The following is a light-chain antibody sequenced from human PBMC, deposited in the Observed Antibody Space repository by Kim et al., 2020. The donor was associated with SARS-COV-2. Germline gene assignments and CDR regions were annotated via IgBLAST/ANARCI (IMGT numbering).Light chain of an antibody. CDR3: QQSYITPFT. J-gene: IGKJ3*01. Sequence: DIQMTQSPSSLPASVGDRVTITCRTSQSISSHLNWYHQKPGRAPKLLIYAASTLQGGVPSRFSGSGSETDFTLTISSLQPEDFGTYFCQQSYITPFTFGPGTKVDIK. CDR2: AAS. V-gene: IGKV1-39*01. CDR1: QSISSH.